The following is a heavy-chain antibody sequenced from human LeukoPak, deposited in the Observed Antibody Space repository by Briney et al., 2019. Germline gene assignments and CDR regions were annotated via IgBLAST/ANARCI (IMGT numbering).Heavy chain of an antibody. J-gene: IGHJ6*02. CDR3: ARAPGPYCSGGSCYDYYYGMDV. V-gene: IGHV4-30-4*01. D-gene: IGHD2-15*01. Sequence: SETLSLTCTVSGGSLSSGDYYWSWIRQPPGKGLEWIGYIYYSGSTYYNPSLKSRVTISVDTSKNQSSLKLSSVTAADAAVYYCARAPGPYCSGGSCYDYYYGMDVWGQGTTVTVSS. CDR2: IYYSGST. CDR1: GGSLSSGDYY.